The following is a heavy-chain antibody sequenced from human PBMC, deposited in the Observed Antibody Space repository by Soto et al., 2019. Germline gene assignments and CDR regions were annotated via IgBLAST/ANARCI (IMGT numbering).Heavy chain of an antibody. V-gene: IGHV3-48*02. D-gene: IGHD2-21*01. CDR3: AKRPHHNIAWPYYFYS. CDR2: ISPRGDNI. Sequence: GGSLRLSCVGSGFSLANFPMNWVRQTPGKGLEWISYISPRGDNIYYTESVKGRFTISRDDARNSLYLQMNSLRDEDAALYYCAKRPHHNIAWPYYFYSWGQGVQVTVSS. J-gene: IGHJ4*02. CDR1: GFSLANFP.